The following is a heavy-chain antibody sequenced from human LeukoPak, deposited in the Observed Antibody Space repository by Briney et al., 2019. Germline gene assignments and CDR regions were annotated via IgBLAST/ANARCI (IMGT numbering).Heavy chain of an antibody. D-gene: IGHD5-18*01. CDR2: ISSIGSST. CDR1: GFTFSSYA. Sequence: GGSLRLSCAASGFTFSSYAMSWVRQTPGEGLEWVSAISSIGSSTYYADSVKGRFTISRDNSKNTLYLQMNNLRAEDTALYYCAKRGTTMEKEGFDYWGQGTLVTVSS. CDR3: AKRGTTMEKEGFDY. J-gene: IGHJ4*02. V-gene: IGHV3-23*01.